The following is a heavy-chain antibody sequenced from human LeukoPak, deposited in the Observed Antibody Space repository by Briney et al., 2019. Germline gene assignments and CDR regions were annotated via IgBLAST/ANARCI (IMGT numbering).Heavy chain of an antibody. V-gene: IGHV3-23*01. J-gene: IGHJ4*02. CDR3: AKSVYHSGNY. Sequence: GGSLRLSCAASGFTFSSYALSWVRQAPGKGLECDSAISGSGGRTYYADSVKGRFTISRDNSKNTLYLQMNSLRAEDTAVYYCAKSVYHSGNYWGQGTLVTVSS. CDR1: GFTFSSYA. D-gene: IGHD3-10*01. CDR2: ISGSGGRT.